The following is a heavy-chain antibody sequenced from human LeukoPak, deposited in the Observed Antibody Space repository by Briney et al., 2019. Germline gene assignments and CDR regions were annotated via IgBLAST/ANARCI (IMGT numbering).Heavy chain of an antibody. D-gene: IGHD2-15*01. V-gene: IGHV4-39*01. CDR3: ARRVRGTYKPYYFDY. Sequence: SETLSLTCTVSGGSISSSSYYWGWIRRPPGKGLEWIGSIYYSGSTYYNPSLKSRVTISVDTSKNQFSLKLSSVTAADTAVYYCARRVRGTYKPYYFDYWGQGTLVTVSS. CDR1: GGSISSSSYY. J-gene: IGHJ4*02. CDR2: IYYSGST.